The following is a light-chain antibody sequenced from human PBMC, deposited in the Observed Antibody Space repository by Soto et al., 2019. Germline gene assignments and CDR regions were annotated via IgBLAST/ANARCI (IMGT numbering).Light chain of an antibody. CDR1: SSDVGSYNL. CDR3: CSYADSRYV. V-gene: IGLV2-23*01. CDR2: EGS. J-gene: IGLJ1*01. Sequence: QAVVTQPASVSGSPGQSITISCTGTSSDVGSYNLVSWYQQHPGKAPKLMIYEGSKRPSGVSNRFPGSKSGNTASLTISGLQAEDEADHYCCSYADSRYVFGTGTKLTVL.